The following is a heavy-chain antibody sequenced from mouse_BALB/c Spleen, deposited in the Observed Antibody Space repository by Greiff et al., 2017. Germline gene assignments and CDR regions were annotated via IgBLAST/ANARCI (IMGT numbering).Heavy chain of an antibody. J-gene: IGHJ1*01. V-gene: IGHV1S81*02. CDR2: INPSNGRT. D-gene: IGHD1-1*01. Sequence: QVQLKESGPELVKPGASVKLSCKASGYTFTSYWMHWVKQRPGQGLEWIGEINPSNGRTNYNEKFKSKATLTVDKSSSTAYMQLSSLTSEDSAVYYCSKKGYYYGSRTGYFEVWGAGTTVTVSS. CDR3: SKKGYYYGSRTGYFEV. CDR1: GYTFTSYW.